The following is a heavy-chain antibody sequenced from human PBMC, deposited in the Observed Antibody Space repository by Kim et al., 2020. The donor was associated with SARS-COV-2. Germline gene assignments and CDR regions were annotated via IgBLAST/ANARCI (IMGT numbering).Heavy chain of an antibody. CDR1: GYSFTSYW. V-gene: IGHV5-51*01. D-gene: IGHD6-6*01. Sequence: GESLKISCKGSGYSFTSYWIGWVRQMPGKGLEWMGIIYPGDSDTRYSPSFQGQVTISADKSISTAYLQWSSLKASDTAMYYCARLGGTQVEYSSSNGMDVWGQGTTVTVSS. CDR3: ARLGGTQVEYSSSNGMDV. CDR2: IYPGDSDT. J-gene: IGHJ6*02.